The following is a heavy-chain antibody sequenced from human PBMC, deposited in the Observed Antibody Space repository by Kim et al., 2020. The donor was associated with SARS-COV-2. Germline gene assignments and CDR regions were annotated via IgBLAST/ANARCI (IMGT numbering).Heavy chain of an antibody. J-gene: IGHJ4*02. CDR3: ARVGGGAHRH. CDR2: NT. D-gene: IGHD3-16*01. Sequence: NTGYAQKCQGRVTMTRNTSISTAYMELSSLRSEDTAVYYCARVGGGAHRHWGQGTLVTVSS. V-gene: IGHV1-8*01.